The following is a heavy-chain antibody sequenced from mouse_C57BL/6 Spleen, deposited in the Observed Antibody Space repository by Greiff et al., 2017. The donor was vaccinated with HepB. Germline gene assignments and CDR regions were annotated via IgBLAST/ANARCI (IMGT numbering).Heavy chain of an antibody. V-gene: IGHV1-55*01. CDR2: IYPGSGST. CDR3: ATYYYGSSYVGWYFDV. J-gene: IGHJ1*03. D-gene: IGHD1-1*01. Sequence: QVHVKQPGAELVKPGASVKMSCKASGYTFTSYWITWVKQRPGQGLEWIGDIYPGSGSTNYNEKFKSKATLTVDTSSSTAYMQLSSLTSEDSAVYDCATYYYGSSYVGWYFDVWGTGTTVTVSS. CDR1: GYTFTSYW.